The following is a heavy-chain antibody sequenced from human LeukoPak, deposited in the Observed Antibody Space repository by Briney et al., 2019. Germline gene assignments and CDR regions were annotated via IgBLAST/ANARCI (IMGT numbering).Heavy chain of an antibody. J-gene: IGHJ4*02. V-gene: IGHV4-34*01. CDR1: GGSFSGYC. CDR3: ASAVVVVAATWFDY. Sequence: PSETLSLTCAVYGGSFSGYCWSWIRQPPGKGLEWIGEINHSGSTDYNPSLKSRVTISVDTSKNQFSLKLSSVTAADTAVYYCASAVVVVAATWFDYWGQGTLVTVSS. CDR2: INHSGST. D-gene: IGHD2-15*01.